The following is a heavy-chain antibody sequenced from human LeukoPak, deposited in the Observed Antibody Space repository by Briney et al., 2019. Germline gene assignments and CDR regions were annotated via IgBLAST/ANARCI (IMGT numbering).Heavy chain of an antibody. CDR1: GFTFSSYS. D-gene: IGHD4-11*01. V-gene: IGHV3-21*01. J-gene: IGHJ4*02. CDR2: ISSSSSYI. Sequence: GGSLRLSSAASGFTFSSYSMNWVRQTPGKWLEWVSSISSSSSYIYYADSVKGRFTISRDNAKNSLYLQMNSLRAEDTAVYYCARSYSNYDATLFGTSWGQGTLVTVSS. CDR3: ARSYSNYDATLFGTS.